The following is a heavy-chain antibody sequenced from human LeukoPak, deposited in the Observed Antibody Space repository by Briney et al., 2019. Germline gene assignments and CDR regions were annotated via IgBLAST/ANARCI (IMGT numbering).Heavy chain of an antibody. J-gene: IGHJ4*02. CDR1: GFTFSDYN. CDR2: ISSGGSAI. Sequence: GGSLRLSCAASGFTFSDYNMNWIRQAPGKGLEWLSYISSGGSAIYHADSVKGRFTISRDNAKNSLSLHTNSLRAEDTAVYYCARDVTHGGNYIDHWGQGTLVTVSS. D-gene: IGHD4-23*01. CDR3: ARDVTHGGNYIDH. V-gene: IGHV3-11*01.